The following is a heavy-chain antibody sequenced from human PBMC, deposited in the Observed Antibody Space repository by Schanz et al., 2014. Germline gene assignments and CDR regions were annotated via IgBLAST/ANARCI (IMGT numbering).Heavy chain of an antibody. Sequence: VQLVESGGGLAQPGGSLRLSCATSGFSFSSYAINWVRQAPGKGLEWVAFVPFDGSQKFYADSVKGRFTISRDNSKNTLFLQMNSLRAEDTAVYYCARDHTAESYYSAGPPIDYWGQGTLLTVSS. D-gene: IGHD1-26*01. J-gene: IGHJ4*02. CDR1: GFSFSSYA. CDR3: ARDHTAESYYSAGPPIDY. CDR2: VPFDGSQK. V-gene: IGHV3-30*04.